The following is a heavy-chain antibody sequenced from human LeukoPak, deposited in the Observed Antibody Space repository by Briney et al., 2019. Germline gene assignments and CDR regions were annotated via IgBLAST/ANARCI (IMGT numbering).Heavy chain of an antibody. V-gene: IGHV1-69*13. Sequence: SVKVSCKASGGTFSSYAISWVRQAPGQGLEWMGGIIPIFGTANYAQKFQGRVTITADESTSTAYMELSSLRSGDTAVYYCAGGYCSSTSCLPSYWGQGTLVTVSS. CDR1: GGTFSSYA. CDR2: IIPIFGTA. CDR3: AGGYCSSTSCLPSY. D-gene: IGHD2-2*01. J-gene: IGHJ4*02.